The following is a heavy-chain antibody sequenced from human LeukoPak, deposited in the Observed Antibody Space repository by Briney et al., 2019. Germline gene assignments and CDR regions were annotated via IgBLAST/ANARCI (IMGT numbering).Heavy chain of an antibody. CDR3: ARLRDDYFDP. J-gene: IGHJ5*02. CDR1: GGSISSYY. V-gene: IGHV4-59*08. Sequence: MTSETLSLTCTVSGGSISSYYWSWIRQPPGKGLEWIGYIYCSGSTNYNPSLKSRVTISVDTSKNQFSLKLSSVTAADTAVYYCARLRDDYFDPWGQGTLVTVSS. CDR2: IYCSGST. D-gene: IGHD4-11*01.